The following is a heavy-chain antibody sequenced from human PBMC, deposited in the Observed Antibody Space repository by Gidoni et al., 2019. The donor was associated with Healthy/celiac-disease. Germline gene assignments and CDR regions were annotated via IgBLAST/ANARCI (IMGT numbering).Heavy chain of an antibody. CDR1: GYTFTSYG. D-gene: IGHD3-3*01. CDR2: ISAYNGNT. V-gene: IGHV1-18*01. CDR3: ARGNTYYDFWSGYYTPGYYFDY. J-gene: IGHJ4*02. Sequence: QVQLVQSGAEVKKPGASVKVSCKASGYTFTSYGITWVRQAPGQGLEWMGWISAYNGNTNYAQKLQGRVTMTTDTSTSTAYMELRSLRSDDTAVYYCARGNTYYDFWSGYYTPGYYFDYWGQGTLVTVSS.